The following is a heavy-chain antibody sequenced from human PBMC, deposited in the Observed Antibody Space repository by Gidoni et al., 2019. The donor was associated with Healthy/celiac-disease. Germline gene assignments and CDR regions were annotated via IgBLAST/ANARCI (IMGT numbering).Heavy chain of an antibody. D-gene: IGHD3-22*01. Sequence: QVQLQQWGAGLLTPSETLSLTCAVYGGSFSGYYWSWIRQPPGKGLEWIGEINHSGSTNYNPSIKSRVTISVDTSKNQFSLKLSSVTAADTAVYYCARVRARAPIVATHWFDPWGQGTLVTVSS. CDR2: INHSGST. J-gene: IGHJ5*02. CDR1: GGSFSGYY. CDR3: ARVRARAPIVATHWFDP. V-gene: IGHV4-34*01.